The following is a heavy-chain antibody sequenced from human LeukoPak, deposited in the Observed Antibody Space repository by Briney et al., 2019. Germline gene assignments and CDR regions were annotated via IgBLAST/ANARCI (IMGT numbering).Heavy chain of an antibody. J-gene: IGHJ6*02. CDR1: GYTLTIFA. CDR2: INAANGNA. CDR3: ARDGKHIAVPGVRYPMDV. V-gene: IGHV1-3*01. Sequence: GASVKVSCKASGYTLTIFAMHWVRQAPGQRLEWMGRINAANGNAAYSQKFQGRVIITTDTSANTAYMEPSSLRSEDTAVYYCARDGKHIAVPGVRYPMDVWGQGTAVTVSS. D-gene: IGHD6-19*01.